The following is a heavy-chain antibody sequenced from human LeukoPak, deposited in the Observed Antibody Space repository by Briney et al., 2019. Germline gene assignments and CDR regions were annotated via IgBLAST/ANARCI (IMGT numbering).Heavy chain of an antibody. J-gene: IGHJ4*02. CDR1: GFTFSSYS. CDR2: ISSNSSYI. CDR3: ARAGDYGDYVVDY. V-gene: IGHV3-21*01. D-gene: IGHD4-17*01. Sequence: GGSLRLSCAASGFTFSSYSMDRVRQAPGKGLEWVSSISSNSSYIYYADSVRGRFTISRDNAKNSLYLQMNSLRAEDTAVYYCARAGDYGDYVVDYWGQGTLVTVSS.